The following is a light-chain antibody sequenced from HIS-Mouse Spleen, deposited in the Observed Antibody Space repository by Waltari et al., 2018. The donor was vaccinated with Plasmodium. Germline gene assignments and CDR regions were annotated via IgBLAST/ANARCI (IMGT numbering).Light chain of an antibody. CDR1: QSVRSN. CDR2: GAS. Sequence: IVMTQSPATLSVSPGERATLPCRASQSVRSNLAWYQQKPGQAPRLLIYGASTRATGIPARFSGSGSGTEFTLTISSLQSEDFAVYYCQQYNNWSFTFGPGTKVDIK. J-gene: IGKJ3*01. CDR3: QQYNNWSFT. V-gene: IGKV3-15*01.